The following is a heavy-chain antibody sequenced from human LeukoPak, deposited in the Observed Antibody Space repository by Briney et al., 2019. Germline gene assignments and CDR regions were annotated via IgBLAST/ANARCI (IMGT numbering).Heavy chain of an antibody. J-gene: IGHJ4*02. CDR3: ATVGYSGSSSSFDY. CDR2: MNPNSGNT. V-gene: IGHV1-8*03. D-gene: IGHD1-26*01. CDR1: GYTFTGYD. Sequence: APVKVSCKASGYTFTGYDINWVRQATGQGLEWMGWMNPNSGNTGYAQKFQGRVTITRNTSISTAYMELSSLRSEDTAVYYCATVGYSGSSSSFDYWGQGTLVTVSS.